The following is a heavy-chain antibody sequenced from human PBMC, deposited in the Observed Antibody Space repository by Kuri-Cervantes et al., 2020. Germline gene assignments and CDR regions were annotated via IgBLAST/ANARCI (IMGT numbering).Heavy chain of an antibody. CDR3: AREFTGEWYSSGWYPPFYYSGMDV. V-gene: IGHV1-46*01. D-gene: IGHD6-19*01. CDR2: INPSGGST. J-gene: IGHJ6*02. Sequence: ASVKVSCKASGCTFTSYCMHWVRQAPGQGREWMGIINPSGGSTSYAQKFQGRVTMTRDTSTSTDYLELSSLRSEDPGVYYCAREFTGEWYSSGWYPPFYYSGMDVWGQGTAVTVSS. CDR1: GCTFTSYC.